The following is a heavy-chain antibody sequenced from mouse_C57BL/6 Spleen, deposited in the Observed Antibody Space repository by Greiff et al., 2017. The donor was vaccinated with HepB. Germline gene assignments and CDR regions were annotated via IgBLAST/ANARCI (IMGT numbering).Heavy chain of an antibody. V-gene: IGHV14-3*01. CDR2: IDPANGNT. D-gene: IGHD1-1*01. Sequence: DVKLQESVAELVRPGASVKLSCTASGFNIKNTYMHWVKQRPEQGLEWIGRIDPANGNTKYAPKFQGKATITADTSSNTAYLQLSSLTSEDTAIYYCARGDIYYGSGNYFDYWGQGTTLTVSS. J-gene: IGHJ2*01. CDR3: ARGDIYYGSGNYFDY. CDR1: GFNIKNTY.